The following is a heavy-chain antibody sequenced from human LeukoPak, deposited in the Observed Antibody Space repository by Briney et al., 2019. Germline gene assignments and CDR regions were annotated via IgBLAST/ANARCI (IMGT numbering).Heavy chain of an antibody. CDR1: GYTFTSYA. CDR2: INTNTGNP. D-gene: IGHD5-24*01. V-gene: IGHV7-4-1*02. Sequence: ASVKVSCKASGYTFTSYAMNWVRQAPGQGLEWMGWINTNTGNPTYAQGFTGRFVFSLDTSVSTAYLQISSLKAEDTAVYYCARDRRLEMAQLKLLDYWGQGTLVTVSS. CDR3: ARDRRLEMAQLKLLDY. J-gene: IGHJ4*02.